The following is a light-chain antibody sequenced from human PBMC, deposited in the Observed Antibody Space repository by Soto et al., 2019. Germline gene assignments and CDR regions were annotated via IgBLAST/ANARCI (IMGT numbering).Light chain of an antibody. Sequence: DIMLTQSPGTLSLSPGDRATLSCRASQSVSILLAWYHHKPGQAPRLLMYGAATRATGGPARFSGSGSGTDFTLTLSSLQSEDLALYYCQQYINWTFGQGTKVDI. J-gene: IGKJ1*01. V-gene: IGKV3-15*01. CDR1: QSVSIL. CDR2: GAA. CDR3: QQYINWT.